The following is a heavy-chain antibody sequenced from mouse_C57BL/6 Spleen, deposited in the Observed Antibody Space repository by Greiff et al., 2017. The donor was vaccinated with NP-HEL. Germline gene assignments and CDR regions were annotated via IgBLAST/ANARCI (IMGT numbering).Heavy chain of an antibody. CDR1: GFTFSNYW. Sequence: DVQLQESGGGLVQPGGSMKLSCVASGFTFSNYWMNWVRQSPEKGLEWVAQIRLKSDNYATHYAESVKGRFTISRDDSKSSVYLQMNNLRAEDTGIYYCTGGLRYYFDYWGQGTTLTVSS. D-gene: IGHD1-1*01. V-gene: IGHV6-3*01. J-gene: IGHJ2*01. CDR3: TGGLRYYFDY. CDR2: IRLKSDNYAT.